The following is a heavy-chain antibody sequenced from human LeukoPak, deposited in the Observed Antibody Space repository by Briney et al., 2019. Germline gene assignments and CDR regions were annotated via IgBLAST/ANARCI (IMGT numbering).Heavy chain of an antibody. CDR1: GGSISTSSYY. D-gene: IGHD2-2*01. CDR3: ALGLRYCSSTSCYPYAFDI. J-gene: IGHJ3*02. CDR2: LYYSGSS. Sequence: SETLSLTCTVSGGSISTSSYYWGWIRQPPGKGLEWIGSLYYSGSSYYNPSLKSRVTISLDTSKNQFSLKLSSVTAADTAVYYCALGLRYCSSTSCYPYAFDIWGQGTMVTVSS. V-gene: IGHV4-39*07.